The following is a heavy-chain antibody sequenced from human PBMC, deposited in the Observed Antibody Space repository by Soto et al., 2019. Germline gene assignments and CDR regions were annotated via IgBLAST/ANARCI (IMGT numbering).Heavy chain of an antibody. CDR1: GFTFSSYG. CDR2: IWYDGSNK. Sequence: PGESLKISCAASGFTFSSYGMHWVRQAPGKGLEWVAVIWYDGSNKYYADSVKGRFTISRDNSKNTLYLQMNSLRAEDTAVYYCARDPVGYDSSGYYFNGYFDYCGQGTLVTVSS. V-gene: IGHV3-33*01. D-gene: IGHD3-22*01. J-gene: IGHJ4*02. CDR3: ARDPVGYDSSGYYFNGYFDY.